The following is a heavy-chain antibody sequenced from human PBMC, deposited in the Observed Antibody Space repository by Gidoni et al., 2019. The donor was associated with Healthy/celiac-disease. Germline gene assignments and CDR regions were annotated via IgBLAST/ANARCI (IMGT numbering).Heavy chain of an antibody. CDR2: IYYSGRT. D-gene: IGHD2-15*01. CDR3: AREVASNFDY. Sequence: GKGLGWIGYIYYSGRTYDNPSLKRRVTISSDTSRNQFALKLSSVTAADTAVYYCAREVASNFDYWGQGTLVTVSS. V-gene: IGHV4-31*02. J-gene: IGHJ4*02.